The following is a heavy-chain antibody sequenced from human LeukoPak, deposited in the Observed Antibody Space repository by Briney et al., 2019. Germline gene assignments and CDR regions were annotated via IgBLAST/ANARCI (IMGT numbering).Heavy chain of an antibody. D-gene: IGHD2-15*01. CDR1: GGSISGHF. Sequence: PSETLSLTCTVSGGSISGHFWSWIRQPPGKGLELTGHIHYSGSTFYKPSLKSRVTISLDSSRNQFSLRLTPVTAADTAVYYCARFSSECSGDSCYLDYWGQGTLVTVSS. CDR2: IHYSGST. CDR3: ARFSSECSGDSCYLDY. V-gene: IGHV4-59*11. J-gene: IGHJ4*02.